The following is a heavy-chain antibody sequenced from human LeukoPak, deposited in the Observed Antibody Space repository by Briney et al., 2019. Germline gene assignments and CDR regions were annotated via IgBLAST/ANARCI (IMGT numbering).Heavy chain of an antibody. CDR2: IYTSGST. Sequence: SETLSLTCTVSGGSISSYYWSWIRQPPGKGLEWIGYIYTSGSTNYNPSLKSRVTISVDTSKNQFSLKLSSVTAADTAVYYCARLDYVGNWYFDLWGRGTLVTVSS. D-gene: IGHD4-23*01. CDR1: GGSISSYY. CDR3: ARLDYVGNWYFDL. V-gene: IGHV4-4*09. J-gene: IGHJ2*01.